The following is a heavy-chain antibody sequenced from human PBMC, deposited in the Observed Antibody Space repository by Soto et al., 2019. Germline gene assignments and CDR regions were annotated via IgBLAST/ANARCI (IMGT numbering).Heavy chain of an antibody. V-gene: IGHV4-34*01. CDR3: ARGVQLWSQSAYYFDY. CDR2: INHSGST. CDR1: GGSFSGYY. Sequence: PSETLSLTCAVYGGSFSGYYWSWIRQPPGKGLEWIGEINHSGSTNYNPSLKSRVTISVDTSKNQFSLKLSSVTAADTAVYYCARGVQLWSQSAYYFDYWGQGTLVTVS. D-gene: IGHD5-18*01. J-gene: IGHJ4*02.